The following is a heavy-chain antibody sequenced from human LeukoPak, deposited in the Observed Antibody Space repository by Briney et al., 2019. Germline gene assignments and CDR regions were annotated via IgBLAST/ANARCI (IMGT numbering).Heavy chain of an antibody. CDR1: GFTFSGSA. J-gene: IGHJ4*02. CDR3: AKLAGFGVVNTIDY. V-gene: IGHV3-73*01. D-gene: IGHD3-3*01. Sequence: AGGSLRLSCAASGFTFSGSAMHWVRQASGKGLEWVGRIRSKANSYATAYAASVKGRFTISRDDSKNTAYLQMNSLKTEDTAVYYCAKLAGFGVVNTIDYWGQGTLVTVSS. CDR2: IRSKANSYAT.